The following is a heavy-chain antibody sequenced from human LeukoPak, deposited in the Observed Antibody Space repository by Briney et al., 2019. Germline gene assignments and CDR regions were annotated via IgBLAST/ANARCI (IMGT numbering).Heavy chain of an antibody. D-gene: IGHD3-3*01. V-gene: IGHV3-66*02. CDR1: GFSVGGYY. CDR3: ARGFFNFED. Sequence: GGSLRLSCAASGFSVGGYYMSWVRQAPGWGLEWVSVIYSGGDTSYADSVKGRFTVSRDNAKNTVDLHMNGLRPEDTAFYYCARGFFNFEDWGRGTLVTVSS. CDR2: IYSGGDT. J-gene: IGHJ4*02.